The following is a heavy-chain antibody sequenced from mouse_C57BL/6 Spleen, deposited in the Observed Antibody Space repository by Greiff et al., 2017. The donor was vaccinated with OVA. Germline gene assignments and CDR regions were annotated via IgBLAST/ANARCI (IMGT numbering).Heavy chain of an antibody. CDR2: IWGVGST. J-gene: IGHJ3*01. Sequence: QVQLKQSGPGLVAPSQSLSITCTVSGFSLTSYGVDWVRQSPGKGLEWLGVIWGVGSTNYNSALKSRLSISKDNSKSQVFLKMNSLQTDDTAMYYCASGITTAGFAYWGQGTLVTVSA. CDR1: GFSLTSYG. V-gene: IGHV2-6*01. CDR3: ASGITTAGFAY. D-gene: IGHD1-1*01.